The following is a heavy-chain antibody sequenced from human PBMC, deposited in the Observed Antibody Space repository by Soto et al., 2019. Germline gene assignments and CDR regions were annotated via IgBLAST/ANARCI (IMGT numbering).Heavy chain of an antibody. V-gene: IGHV3-30-3*01. J-gene: IGHJ4*02. Sequence: GALRLSCAASGFTFSSHAMHWVRQAPGKGLEWVAVISYDGSNKYYADSVKGRFTISRDNSKNTLYLQMNSLRAEDTAVYYCARDPGGYYFDYWGQGTLVTVSS. CDR1: GFTFSSHA. D-gene: IGHD3-10*01. CDR3: ARDPGGYYFDY. CDR2: ISYDGSNK.